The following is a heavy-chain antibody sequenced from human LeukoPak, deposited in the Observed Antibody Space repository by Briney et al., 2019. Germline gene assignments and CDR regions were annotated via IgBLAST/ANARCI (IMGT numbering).Heavy chain of an antibody. CDR1: GFTFDDYA. D-gene: IGHD1-7*01. Sequence: PGGSLRLSCAVSGFTFDDYAMHWVRQVPGKGLEWVANINQDGTEKYYVDSVKGRFTISRENSKSTVYLQMNSLRPEDTAVYCCARSFFQWNYGSCLDSWGQGTLVTVSS. CDR3: ARSFFQWNYGSCLDS. V-gene: IGHV3-7*01. J-gene: IGHJ4*02. CDR2: INQDGTEK.